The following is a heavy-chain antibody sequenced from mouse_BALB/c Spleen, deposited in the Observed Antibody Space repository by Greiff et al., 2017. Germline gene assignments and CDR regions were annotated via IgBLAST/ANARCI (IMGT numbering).Heavy chain of an antibody. J-gene: IGHJ2*01. V-gene: IGHV2-2*02. CDR2: IWSGGST. Sequence: VKLQESGPGLVQPSQSLSITCTVSGFSLTSYGVHWVRQSPGKGLEWLGVIWSGGSTDYNAAFISRLSISKDNSKSQVFFKMNSLQANDTAIYYCASLYGSSSHYFDYWGQGTTLTVSS. D-gene: IGHD1-1*01. CDR3: ASLYGSSSHYFDY. CDR1: GFSLTSYG.